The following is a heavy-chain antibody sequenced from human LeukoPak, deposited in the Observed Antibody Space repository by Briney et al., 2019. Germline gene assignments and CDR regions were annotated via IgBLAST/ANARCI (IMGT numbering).Heavy chain of an antibody. CDR3: ARDREVVVGARGGFDN. CDR2: IYHSGST. V-gene: IGHV4-30-2*01. D-gene: IGHD2-15*01. J-gene: IGHJ4*02. Sequence: SETLSLTCAVSGGSISSGGYSWSWIRQPPGKGLEWIGYIYHSGSTYYNPSLKSRVTISVDTSKKQFSLKLSSVTAADTAVYYCARDREVVVGARGGFDNWGQGTLVTVSS. CDR1: GGSISSGGYS.